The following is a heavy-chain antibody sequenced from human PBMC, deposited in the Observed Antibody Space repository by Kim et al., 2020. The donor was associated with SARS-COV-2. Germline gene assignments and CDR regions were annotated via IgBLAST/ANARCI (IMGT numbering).Heavy chain of an antibody. J-gene: IGHJ5*02. CDR3: ARRRRNTMIVVVINTPNAWFDP. D-gene: IGHD3-22*01. CDR2: INHSGST. Sequence: SETLSLTCAVYGGSFSGYYWSWIRQPPGKGLEWIGEINHSGSTNYNPSLKSRATISVDTSKNQFSLMLSSVTAADTAVYYCARRRRNTMIVVVINTPNAWFDPWGHGTLVTVSS. V-gene: IGHV4-34*01. CDR1: GGSFSGYY.